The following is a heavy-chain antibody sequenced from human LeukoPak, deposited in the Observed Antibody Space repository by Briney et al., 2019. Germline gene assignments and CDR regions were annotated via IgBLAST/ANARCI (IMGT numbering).Heavy chain of an antibody. CDR1: GGSFSGYY. V-gene: IGHV4-34*01. D-gene: IGHD3-22*01. CDR3: ARAHDSSGYHFDY. Sequence: SETLSLTCAVYGGSFSGYYWSWIRQPPGKGLEWIGEINHSGSTNYNPSLKSRVTISVDTSKNQFSLKLSSVTAADTAVYYCARAHDSSGYHFDYWGQRTLVTVSS. CDR2: INHSGST. J-gene: IGHJ4*02.